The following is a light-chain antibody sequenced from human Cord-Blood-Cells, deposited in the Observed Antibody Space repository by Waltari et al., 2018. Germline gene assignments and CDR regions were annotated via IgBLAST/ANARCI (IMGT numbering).Light chain of an antibody. CDR3: QQRSNWPRLT. CDR1: QSVSSY. V-gene: IGKV3-11*01. CDR2: DAS. J-gene: IGKJ4*01. Sequence: IVLTQSPATLSSSPGESATLSCRASQSVSSYFAWYQQKPCQAPRLLIYDASNRATGIPARFSGSGSGTDFTLTINSLEPEDFAVYYCQQRSNWPRLTFGGGTKVEIK.